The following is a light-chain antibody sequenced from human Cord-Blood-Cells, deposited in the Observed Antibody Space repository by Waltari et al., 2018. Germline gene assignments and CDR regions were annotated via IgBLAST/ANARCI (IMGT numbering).Light chain of an antibody. CDR3: QQSYSTPFT. CDR2: AAS. Sequence: DIPVTHSPSSLSASVGDRVTITCRASQSISSYLNWYQQKPGKAPKLLIYAASILQSGVPSRFSGSGSGTDFTLTISSRQPGDFATYYCQQSYSTPFTFGPGTKVDIK. CDR1: QSISSY. J-gene: IGKJ3*01. V-gene: IGKV1-39*01.